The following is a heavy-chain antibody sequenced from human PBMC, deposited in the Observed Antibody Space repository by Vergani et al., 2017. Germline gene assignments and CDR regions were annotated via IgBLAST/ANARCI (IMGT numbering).Heavy chain of an antibody. CDR1: GGSISSSSYY. Sequence: QLQLQESGPGLVKPSETLSLTCTVSGGSISSSSYYWGWIRQPPGKGLEWIGSIYYSGSTYYNPSLKSRVTISVDTSKNQFSLKLSSVTAADTAVYYCARLWVSRGYPYYFDYWGQGTLVTVSS. CDR2: IYYSGST. J-gene: IGHJ4*02. CDR3: ARLWVSRGYPYYFDY. V-gene: IGHV4-39*01. D-gene: IGHD3-22*01.